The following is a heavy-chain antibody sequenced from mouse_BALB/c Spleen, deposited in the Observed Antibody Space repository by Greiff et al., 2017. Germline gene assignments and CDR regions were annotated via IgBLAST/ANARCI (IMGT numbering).Heavy chain of an antibody. V-gene: IGHV1-54*01. CDR1: GYAFTNYL. Sequence: VQLQQSGAELVRPGTSVKVSCKASGYAFTNYLIEWVKQRPGQGLEWIGVINPGSGGTNYNEKFKGKATLTADKSSSTAYMQLSSLTSDDSAVYFCARPLLLRRATGYFDVWGAGTTVTVSS. CDR3: ARPLLLRRATGYFDV. D-gene: IGHD1-1*01. CDR2: INPGSGGT. J-gene: IGHJ1*01.